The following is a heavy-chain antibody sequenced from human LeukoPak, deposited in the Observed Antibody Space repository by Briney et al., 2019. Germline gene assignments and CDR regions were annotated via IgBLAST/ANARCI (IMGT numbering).Heavy chain of an antibody. J-gene: IGHJ4*02. CDR3: ARVSAYYDILTGYIYYFDY. V-gene: IGHV3-7*01. Sequence: GGSLRLSCAASGFTFSSYWMSWVRQAPGKGLEWVANIKQDGSEKYYVDSVKGRFTISRHNAKNSLYLQMNSLRAEDTAVYYCARVSAYYDILTGYIYYFDYWGQGTLVTVSS. D-gene: IGHD3-9*01. CDR2: IKQDGSEK. CDR1: GFTFSSYW.